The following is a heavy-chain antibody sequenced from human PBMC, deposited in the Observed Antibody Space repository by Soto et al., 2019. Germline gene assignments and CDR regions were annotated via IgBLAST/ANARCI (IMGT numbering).Heavy chain of an antibody. CDR2: INPSSGGT. V-gene: IGHV1-2*02. CDR1: AYSFIGYY. J-gene: IGHJ4*02. D-gene: IGHD3-16*01. Sequence: ASVKVSCKTSAYSFIGYYLHGVRQAPGQGLEWMGWINPSSGGTKYAKNFQGRVTMTRDTSVSTAYMELSRLRSDDTAVYYCARDEADYVWGSWRLKYWAQGTLVTVSS. CDR3: ARDEADYVWGSWRLKY.